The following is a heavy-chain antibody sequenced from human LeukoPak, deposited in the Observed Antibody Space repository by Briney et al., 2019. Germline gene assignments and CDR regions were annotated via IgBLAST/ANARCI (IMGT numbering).Heavy chain of an antibody. Sequence: GGSLRLSCAASGFTFSSYAMSWVRQAPGKGLEWVSAISGSGGSTYYADSVKGRFTISRDNSKNTLYLQMNSLRAEDTAVYYCAKDPSGMVRGVMGTFDYWGQGTLVTVSS. CDR1: GFTFSSYA. J-gene: IGHJ4*02. CDR3: AKDPSGMVRGVMGTFDY. D-gene: IGHD3-10*01. V-gene: IGHV3-23*01. CDR2: ISGSGGST.